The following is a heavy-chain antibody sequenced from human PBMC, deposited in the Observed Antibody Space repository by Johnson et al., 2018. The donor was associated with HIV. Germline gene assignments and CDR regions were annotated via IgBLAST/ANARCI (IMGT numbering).Heavy chain of an antibody. CDR1: GFTFSSFG. CDR2: IKQDGSEK. V-gene: IGHV3-7*01. Sequence: EVQLVESGGGVVQPGRSLRLSCAVSGFTFSSFGMHWVRQAPGKGLEWVANIKQDGSEKYYVDSVKGRFTISRDNAKNSLYLQMNSLRAEDTAVYYCAREALDAFDIWGQGTMVTVSS. J-gene: IGHJ3*02. CDR3: AREALDAFDI.